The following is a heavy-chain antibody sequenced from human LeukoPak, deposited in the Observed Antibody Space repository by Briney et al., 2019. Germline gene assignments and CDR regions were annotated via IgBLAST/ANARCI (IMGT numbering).Heavy chain of an antibody. J-gene: IGHJ4*02. CDR2: IIPIFGTA. D-gene: IGHD3-10*01. CDR3: ATATMVREYYFDY. Sequence: SVKVSCKASGGTFSSYAISWVRQAPGQGLEWMGGIIPIFGTANYAQKFQGRVTITTDESTSTAYMELSSLRSEDTAVYYCATATMVREYYFDYWGQGTLVTVSS. CDR1: GGTFSSYA. V-gene: IGHV1-69*05.